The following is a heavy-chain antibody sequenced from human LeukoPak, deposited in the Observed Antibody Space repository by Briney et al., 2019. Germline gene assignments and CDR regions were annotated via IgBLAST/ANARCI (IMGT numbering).Heavy chain of an antibody. Sequence: GGSLRLSCAASGFTFSSYSMNWVRQAPGKGLEWVSYISSSSSTIYYADSVKGRFTVSRDNAKNSLYLQVNSLRAEDTAVYYCARDFTVTTASYWGQGTLVTVSS. CDR2: ISSSSSTI. J-gene: IGHJ4*02. V-gene: IGHV3-48*01. D-gene: IGHD4-17*01. CDR1: GFTFSSYS. CDR3: ARDFTVTTASY.